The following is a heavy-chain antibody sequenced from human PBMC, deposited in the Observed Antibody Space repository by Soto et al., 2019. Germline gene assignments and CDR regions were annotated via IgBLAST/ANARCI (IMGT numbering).Heavy chain of an antibody. CDR3: GKGAGTFGGVIVIPNWFDP. D-gene: IGHD3-16*02. J-gene: IGHJ5*02. V-gene: IGHV3-23*01. CDR2: ISGSGGSA. CDR1: AFTFSNYA. Sequence: GGSLRLSCAASAFTFSNYAMNWARQAPGKGLEWVSVISGSGGSASYADSVQGRFTISRDNSKNTLYLQMNSLRAEDTAVYYCGKGAGTFGGVIVIPNWFDPWGQGTLVTVSS.